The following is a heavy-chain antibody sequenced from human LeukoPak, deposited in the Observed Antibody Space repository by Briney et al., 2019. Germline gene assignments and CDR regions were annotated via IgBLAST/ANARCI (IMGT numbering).Heavy chain of an antibody. D-gene: IGHD1-26*01. CDR2: ITGSGGST. CDR3: AKGRSYFIAFDI. V-gene: IGHV3-23*01. J-gene: IGHJ3*02. Sequence: GGSLRLSCAASGFTFSSYAMSWVRQAPGKGLEWVSTITGSGGSTYYADSVKGRFTISRDNSKNTLYLQMNSLRAEDTAVYYCAKGRSYFIAFDIWGQGTMVTVSS. CDR1: GFTFSSYA.